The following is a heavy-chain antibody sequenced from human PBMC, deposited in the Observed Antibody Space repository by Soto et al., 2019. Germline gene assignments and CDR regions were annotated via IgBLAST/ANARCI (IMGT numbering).Heavy chain of an antibody. D-gene: IGHD3-22*01. V-gene: IGHV4-61*01. CDR2: IYYSGST. J-gene: IGHJ4*02. Sequence: LSLTCTVSGGSVSSGLYSWSWIRQPPGTGLEWTVYIYYSGSTNYNPSLKTRATISVDTSKNQFSLKLSSVTDADTAVYYCASSQDYYDCSGDFVYWGQGTLVTVCS. CDR3: ASSQDYYDCSGDFVY. CDR1: GGSVSSGLYS.